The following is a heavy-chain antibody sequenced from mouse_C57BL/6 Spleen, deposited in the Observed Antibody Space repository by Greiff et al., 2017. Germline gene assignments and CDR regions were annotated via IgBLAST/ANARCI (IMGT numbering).Heavy chain of an antibody. CDR2: IDPNSGGT. V-gene: IGHV1-72*01. CDR3: ARSGYGSSYWYFDV. J-gene: IGHJ1*03. CDR1: GYTFTSYW. Sequence: QVQLQQPGAELVKPGASVKLSCKASGYTFTSYWMPWVKQRPGRGLEWIGRIDPNSGGTKYNEKFKSKATLTVDKPASTAYMQLSSLTSEDSAVFDCARSGYGSSYWYFDVWGTGTTVTVSS. D-gene: IGHD1-1*01.